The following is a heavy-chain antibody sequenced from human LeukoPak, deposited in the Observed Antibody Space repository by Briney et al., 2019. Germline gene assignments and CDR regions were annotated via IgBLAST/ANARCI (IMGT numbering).Heavy chain of an antibody. D-gene: IGHD3-22*01. J-gene: IGHJ5*02. CDR1: GFTFSSHW. Sequence: GGSLRLSCAASGFTFSSHWMHWVRQAPGKGLVWVSRINSDGSSTSYADSVKGRFTISRDNAKNTLYLQMNSLRAEDTAVYYCARDLYYYDSSGLFDPWGQGTLVTVSS. CDR2: INSDGSST. V-gene: IGHV3-74*01. CDR3: ARDLYYYDSSGLFDP.